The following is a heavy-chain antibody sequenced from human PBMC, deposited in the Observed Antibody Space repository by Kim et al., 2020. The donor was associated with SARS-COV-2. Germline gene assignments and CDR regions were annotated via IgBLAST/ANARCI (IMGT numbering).Heavy chain of an antibody. CDR1: GFTFGDYA. D-gene: IGHD3-22*01. Sequence: GGSLRLSCAASGFTFGDYAMHWVRQAPGKGLEWVSGISWNSGSIGYAASVKGRFTISRENAENSLYLQMNSLRAEDTALYYCVKDDDSSGYYPDFWGQGTLVTVSS. CDR3: VKDDDSSGYYPDF. J-gene: IGHJ4*02. V-gene: IGHV3-9*01. CDR2: ISWNSGSI.